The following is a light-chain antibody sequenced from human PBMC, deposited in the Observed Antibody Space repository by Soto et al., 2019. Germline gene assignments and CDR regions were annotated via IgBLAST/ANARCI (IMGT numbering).Light chain of an antibody. J-gene: IGKJ1*01. Sequence: EIVWTQSPGTLSLSPGERATLSCRASQSVSSRYLAWYQQKPGQAPRLLIYGASSRDTGLPDRFIGSGSGTDFTLTSSRLDPEDFAVYYCQQYGSSTAVAFGQGTKVEIK. CDR3: QQYGSSTAVA. CDR2: GAS. CDR1: QSVSSRY. V-gene: IGKV3-20*01.